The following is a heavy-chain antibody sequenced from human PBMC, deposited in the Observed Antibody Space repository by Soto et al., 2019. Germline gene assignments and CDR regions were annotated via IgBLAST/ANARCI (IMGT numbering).Heavy chain of an antibody. J-gene: IGHJ4*02. D-gene: IGHD2-2*01. CDR2: IFDSGST. Sequence: QVQLEESGPGLVKPSETLSLTCTVSGGSISSYFCSWIRQPPGKGLEWIGYIFDSGSTNYNPSLQSRVTISVDTSKNQFSLNLTSVTAADTAVYYCARGFPYCSATTCYPLVDYWGQGTLVTVSS. CDR1: GGSISSYF. V-gene: IGHV4-59*01. CDR3: ARGFPYCSATTCYPLVDY.